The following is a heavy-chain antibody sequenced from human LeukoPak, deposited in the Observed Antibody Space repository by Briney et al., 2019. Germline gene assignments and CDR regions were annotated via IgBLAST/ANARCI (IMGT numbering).Heavy chain of an antibody. CDR3: ARRGPAGSSSSGMDV. CDR1: GWAFRGYY. V-gene: IGHV4-34*01. CDR2: INHSGST. D-gene: IGHD6-6*01. Sequence: KPSETLSLTCAVFGWAFRGYYWGWIRPPPRKGLEWVGEINHSGSTNYNPSLKSRVTISVDTSKNQFSLKLTSVTAADTAVYYCARRGPAGSSSSGMDVWGQGTTVTVSS. J-gene: IGHJ6*02.